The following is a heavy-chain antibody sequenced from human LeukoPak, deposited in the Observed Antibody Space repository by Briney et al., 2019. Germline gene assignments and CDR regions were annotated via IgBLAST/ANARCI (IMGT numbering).Heavy chain of an antibody. CDR2: IYSGGST. CDR1: GFTVSNNY. V-gene: IGHV3-53*01. D-gene: IGHD3-22*01. Sequence: GGSLRLSCAASGFTVSNNYMSWVRQAPGKGLEWVSIIYSGGSTHYADSVKGRFTISRDNSKNTVYLQMNSLRAEDKAVYYCAREAGVDYDSRKGFDYWGQGTLVTVSS. J-gene: IGHJ4*02. CDR3: AREAGVDYDSRKGFDY.